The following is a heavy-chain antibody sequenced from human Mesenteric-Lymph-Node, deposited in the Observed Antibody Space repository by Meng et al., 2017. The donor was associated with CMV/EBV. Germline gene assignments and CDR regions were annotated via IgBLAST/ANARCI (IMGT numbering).Heavy chain of an antibody. CDR2: IIPIFGTA. CDR3: ALISYCTSVTCYYLDY. J-gene: IGHJ4*02. V-gene: IGHV1-69*05. D-gene: IGHD2-8*01. Sequence: SVKVSCKASGGTFSSYAISWVRQAPGQGLEWMGGIIPIFGTANYAQKFQGRVTITTDESTSTAYMELSSLGSEDSAIYYCALISYCTSVTCYYLDYWGQGTLVTVSS. CDR1: GGTFSSYA.